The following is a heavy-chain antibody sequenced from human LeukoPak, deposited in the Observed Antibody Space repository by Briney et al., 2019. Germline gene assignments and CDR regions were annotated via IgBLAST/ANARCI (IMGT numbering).Heavy chain of an antibody. CDR2: SRNKANGYTT. CDR3: VRGKNGFDN. CDR1: GFTLSEHY. Sequence: QAGGSLRLSCAASGFTLSEHYMDWVRQVPGKGLEWLGRSRNKANGYTTEYAASVKGRFTVSRDESRSSLFLQMNNVETEDTAPNYFVRGKNGFDNWGQGTLVSVSS. D-gene: IGHD2-8*01. V-gene: IGHV3-72*01. J-gene: IGHJ4*02.